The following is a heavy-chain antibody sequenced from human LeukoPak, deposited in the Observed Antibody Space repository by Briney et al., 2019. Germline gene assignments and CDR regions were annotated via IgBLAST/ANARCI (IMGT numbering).Heavy chain of an antibody. J-gene: IGHJ2*01. Sequence: GGSLKLSCAASGFSFSSYAMSWVRQAPGKGLEWVSSISGSGDNTYYAESVKGRFTISRDNSKNTLFLQTNSLRAEDTAVFYCAKRSGYTTGWFFDFWGRGTLVTVSS. CDR2: ISGSGDNT. V-gene: IGHV3-23*01. CDR3: AKRSGYTTGWFFDF. CDR1: GFSFSSYA. D-gene: IGHD5-12*01.